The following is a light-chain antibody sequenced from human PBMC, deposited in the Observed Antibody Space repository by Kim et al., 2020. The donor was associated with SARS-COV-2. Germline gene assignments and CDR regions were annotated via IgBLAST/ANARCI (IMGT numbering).Light chain of an antibody. CDR1: HILLASDDGHTY. CDR3: MQRIQFLYT. CDR2: TLS. Sequence: PSIFCRPCHILLASDDGHTYLYCYLQKPGQSPQLLIYTLSYRASGLPDRFSGSGSGTDFTLKISGLAAEDVGVYFCMQRIQFLYTFGQGTKLEI. V-gene: IGKV2-40*01. J-gene: IGKJ2*01.